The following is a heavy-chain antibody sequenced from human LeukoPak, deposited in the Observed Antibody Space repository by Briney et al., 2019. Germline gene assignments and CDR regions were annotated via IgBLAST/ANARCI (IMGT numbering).Heavy chain of an antibody. CDR3: ARNYGSGRGSDALDI. CDR2: IWYDGNNK. CDR1: GFTFSNYG. Sequence: PGGSLRLSCAAAGFTFSNYGMHWVRQAPGKGLECVAVIWYDGNNKNYADSLKGRFSIRRDHSKNTLYLQMNSLRAEDTAVYYCARNYGSGRGSDALDIWGQGTMVTVSS. D-gene: IGHD3-10*01. J-gene: IGHJ3*02. V-gene: IGHV3-33*01.